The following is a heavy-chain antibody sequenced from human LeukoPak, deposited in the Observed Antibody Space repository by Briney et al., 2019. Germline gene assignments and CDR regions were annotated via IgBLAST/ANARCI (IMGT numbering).Heavy chain of an antibody. V-gene: IGHV4-4*07. Sequence: SETLSLTCTVSGGSISSDYWSWIRQPAGKGLGWVGRIYTSGGTNYNPSLKSRVTMSVDTSKNQFSLKLSPVTAADTAVYYCARDNIATYYDFWSGSRDYYYGMDVWGQETTVTVSS. CDR3: ARDNIATYYDFWSGSRDYYYGMDV. D-gene: IGHD3-3*01. J-gene: IGHJ6*02. CDR1: GGSISSDY. CDR2: IYTSGGT.